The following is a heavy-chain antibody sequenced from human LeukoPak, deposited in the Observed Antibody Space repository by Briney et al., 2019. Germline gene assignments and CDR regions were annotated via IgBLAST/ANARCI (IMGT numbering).Heavy chain of an antibody. D-gene: IGHD3-10*01. CDR2: INHSGST. CDR3: ARGRPITMVRGVKVRYYYYGMDV. CDR1: GGPISSGDYY. J-gene: IGHJ6*02. V-gene: IGHV4-39*07. Sequence: SETLSLTCTVSGGPISSGDYYWSWIRQPPGKGLEWIGEINHSGSTNYNPSLKSRVTISVDTSKNQFSLKLSSVTAADTAVYYCARGRPITMVRGVKVRYYYYGMDVWGQGTTVTVSS.